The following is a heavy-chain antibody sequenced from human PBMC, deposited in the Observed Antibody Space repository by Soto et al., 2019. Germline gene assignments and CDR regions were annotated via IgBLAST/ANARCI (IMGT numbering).Heavy chain of an antibody. Sequence: PSATLSVTFTGSGDSIRSSNNYRSWLRQPPGEGPEWIGSISYSGTTSYSPSLKSRLAISLDTSKNQFSLSLSSVTAADAAVYYCARGRGYSYGLDPWGQGTLVTVSS. D-gene: IGHD5-18*01. CDR1: GDSIRSSNNY. CDR2: ISYSGTT. J-gene: IGHJ5*02. CDR3: ARGRGYSYGLDP. V-gene: IGHV4-30-4*02.